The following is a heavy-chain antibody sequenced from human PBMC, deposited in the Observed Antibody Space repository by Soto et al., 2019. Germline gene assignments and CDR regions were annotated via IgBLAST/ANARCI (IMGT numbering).Heavy chain of an antibody. CDR2: IYYSGST. Sequence: PSETLSLTCTVSGGSISSSSYYWGWIRQPPGKGLEWIGSIYYSGSTYYNQSLKSRVTISVDTSKNQFSLKLSSVTAADTAVYYCARQIDTAMEIPPVVYFDYWGQGTLVTVSS. D-gene: IGHD5-18*01. CDR3: ARQIDTAMEIPPVVYFDY. V-gene: IGHV4-39*01. CDR1: GGSISSSSYY. J-gene: IGHJ4*02.